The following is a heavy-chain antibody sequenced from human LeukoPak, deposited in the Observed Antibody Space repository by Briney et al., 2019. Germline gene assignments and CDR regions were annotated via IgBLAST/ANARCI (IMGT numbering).Heavy chain of an antibody. Sequence: GGSLRLSCAASGFTFSSYWMNWVRQAPGKGLEWVANIKQDGSETYYVDSVKGRFTISRDNAKNSLYLQMNSLRAEDTAVYYCARELYGGDAFDIWGQGTMVTVSS. J-gene: IGHJ3*02. CDR2: IKQDGSET. D-gene: IGHD3-10*01. CDR3: ARELYGGDAFDI. CDR1: GFTFSSYW. V-gene: IGHV3-7*01.